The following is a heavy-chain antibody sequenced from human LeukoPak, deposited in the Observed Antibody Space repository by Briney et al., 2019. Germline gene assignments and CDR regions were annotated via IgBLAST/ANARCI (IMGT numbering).Heavy chain of an antibody. J-gene: IGHJ4*02. CDR3: ARVKIAARYFDY. CDR2: ISSSSSYI. Sequence: GGSLRLSCAASGFTFSSYSMNWVRQAPGKGLEWVSSISSSSSYIYYADSVKGRFTISRDDAKNSLYLQMNSLRAEDTAVYYCARVKIAARYFDYWGQGTLVTVSS. V-gene: IGHV3-21*01. CDR1: GFTFSSYS. D-gene: IGHD6-6*01.